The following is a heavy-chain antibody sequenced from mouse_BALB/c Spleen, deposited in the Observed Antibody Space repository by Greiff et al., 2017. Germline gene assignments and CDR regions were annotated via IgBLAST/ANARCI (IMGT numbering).Heavy chain of an antibody. CDR3: ARDGDYGSSPAWFAY. Sequence: VMLVESGGGLVKPGGSLKLSCAASGFTFSDYYMYWVRQTPEKRLEWVATISDGGSYTYYPDSVKGRFTISRDNAKNNLYLQMSSLKSEDTAMYYCARDGDYGSSPAWFAYWGQGTLVTVSA. V-gene: IGHV5-4*02. D-gene: IGHD1-1*01. J-gene: IGHJ3*01. CDR2: ISDGGSYT. CDR1: GFTFSDYY.